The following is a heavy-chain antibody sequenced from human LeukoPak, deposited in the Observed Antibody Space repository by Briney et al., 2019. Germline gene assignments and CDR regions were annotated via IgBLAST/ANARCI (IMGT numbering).Heavy chain of an antibody. D-gene: IGHD3-3*01. CDR2: INPSGGST. Sequence: ASVKVSCKASGYTFTSYYMHWVRQAPGQGLEWMGIINPSGGSTSYAQKFQGRVTMTRDTSTSTVYMELSSLRSEDTAVYYRTRGVLRFLEWSPMDVWGQGTTVTVSS. J-gene: IGHJ6*02. CDR1: GYTFTSYY. CDR3: TRGVLRFLEWSPMDV. V-gene: IGHV1-46*01.